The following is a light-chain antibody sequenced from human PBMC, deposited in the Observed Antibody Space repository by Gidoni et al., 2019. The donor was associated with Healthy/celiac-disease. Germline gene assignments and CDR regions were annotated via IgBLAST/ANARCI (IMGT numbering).Light chain of an antibody. V-gene: IGKV1-5*01. J-gene: IGKJ5*01. CDR1: QSISSW. CDR3: QQYNSYSIT. CDR2: EAS. Sequence: DIQMTQSPSTLSASVGARVTSTCRASQSISSWLAWYQQKPGKAPKLLIYEASSWESGVPERFSGSGSGTEFTITISSLQPDDLATYYCQQYNSYSITFGQGTRLEIK.